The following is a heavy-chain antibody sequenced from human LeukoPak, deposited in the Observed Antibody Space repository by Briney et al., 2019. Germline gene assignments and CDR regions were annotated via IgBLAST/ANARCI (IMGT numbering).Heavy chain of an antibody. CDR2: ISSSSSTI. V-gene: IGHV3-48*01. D-gene: IGHD4-23*01. CDR1: GFTFSSYA. Sequence: GGSLRLSCSASGFTFSSYAMHWVRQAPGKGLEWVSYISSSSSTIYYADSVKGRFTISRDNAKNSLYLQMNSLRAEDTAVYYCARDQDYGGNPNEYYFDYWGQGTLVTVSS. CDR3: ARDQDYGGNPNEYYFDY. J-gene: IGHJ4*02.